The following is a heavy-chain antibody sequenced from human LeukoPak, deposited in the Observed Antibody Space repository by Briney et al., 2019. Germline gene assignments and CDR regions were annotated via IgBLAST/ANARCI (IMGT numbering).Heavy chain of an antibody. CDR1: GFTFSSYE. J-gene: IGHJ5*02. Sequence: GGSLRLSCAASGFTFSSYEMNWVRQAPGKGLEWVSYISSSGSTIYYADSVKGRFTISRDNAKNSLYLQMNSLRAEDTAVYYCARHQGLNWFDPWGQGTLVTVSS. V-gene: IGHV3-48*03. CDR2: ISSSGSTI. CDR3: ARHQGLNWFDP.